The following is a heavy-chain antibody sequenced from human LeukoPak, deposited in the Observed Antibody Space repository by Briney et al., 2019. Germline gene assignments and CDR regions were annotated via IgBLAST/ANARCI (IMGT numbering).Heavy chain of an antibody. Sequence: GEALKISCKGSGYSFTSYWIGWVRQMPGKGLEWMGIIYPGDSDTRYSPSFQGQVTTSADKTISTADLQGSSLKASDTVMYYCARRGRGVGGKYFQRWGQGTLVTVSS. D-gene: IGHD3-3*01. CDR1: GYSFTSYW. CDR2: IYPGDSDT. V-gene: IGHV5-51*01. CDR3: ARRGRGVGGKYFQR. J-gene: IGHJ1*01.